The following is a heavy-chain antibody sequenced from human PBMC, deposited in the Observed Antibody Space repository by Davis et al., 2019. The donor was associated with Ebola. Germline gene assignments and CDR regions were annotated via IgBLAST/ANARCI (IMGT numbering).Heavy chain of an antibody. CDR1: GGTFSTYA. V-gene: IGHV1-46*01. D-gene: IGHD5-24*01. Sequence: ASVKVSCKASGGTFSTYAITWVRQAPGHGLEWMGIINPSSGSTSYAQKFQGRVTMTTDTSTSTAYMELRSLRSDDTAVYYCARDNVATIYYFDYWGQGTLVTVSS. J-gene: IGHJ4*02. CDR2: INPSSGST. CDR3: ARDNVATIYYFDY.